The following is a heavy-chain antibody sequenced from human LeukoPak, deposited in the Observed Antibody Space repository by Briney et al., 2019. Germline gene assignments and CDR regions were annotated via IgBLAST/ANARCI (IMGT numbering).Heavy chain of an antibody. CDR3: ARAAYYDILTAYYRALDY. J-gene: IGHJ4*02. Sequence: ASVKVSCKASGGTFSSYAISWVRQAPGQGLEWMGIIKPSGGSTTYAQKFQGRVTMTRDTSTSTVYMELSSLRSDDTAVYYCARAAYYDILTAYYRALDYWGQGTLVTVSS. CDR1: GGTFSSYA. D-gene: IGHD3-9*01. CDR2: IKPSGGST. V-gene: IGHV1-46*01.